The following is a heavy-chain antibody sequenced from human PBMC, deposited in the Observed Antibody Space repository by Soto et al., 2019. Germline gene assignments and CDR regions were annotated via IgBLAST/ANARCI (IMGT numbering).Heavy chain of an antibody. CDR3: ARDSGYSSSWSTFDY. D-gene: IGHD6-13*01. J-gene: IGHJ4*02. CDR1: GGSISSGGYS. CDR2: IYHSGST. Sequence: SETLSFTCAVSGGSISSGGYSWSWIRQPPGKGLEWIGYIYHSGSTYYNPSLKSRVTISVDRSKNQFSLKLSSVTAADTAVYYCARDSGYSSSWSTFDYWGQGTLVTVSS. V-gene: IGHV4-30-2*01.